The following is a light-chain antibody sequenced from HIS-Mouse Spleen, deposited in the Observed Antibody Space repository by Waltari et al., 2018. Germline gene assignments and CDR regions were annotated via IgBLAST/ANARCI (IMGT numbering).Light chain of an antibody. CDR1: QSISSY. CDR3: QQSYSTPRT. Sequence: DIQMTQSPSSLSASVGARVTIPCRASQSISSYLNWYQQKPGKAPKLLIYAASSLQSGVPSRFSGSGSGTDFTLTISSLQPEDFATYYCQQSYSTPRTFGQGTKVEIK. CDR2: AAS. V-gene: IGKV1-39*01. J-gene: IGKJ1*01.